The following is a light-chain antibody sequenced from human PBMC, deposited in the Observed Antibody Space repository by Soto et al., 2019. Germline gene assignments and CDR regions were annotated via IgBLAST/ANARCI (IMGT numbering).Light chain of an antibody. Sequence: QSVLTQPASVSGSPGQSITISCTGTSSDVGGFDFVSWFQRHPGKAPKLLIYEVSRRPSGISNRFSGSKTVNTASLTISGLQAEDEAEYFCSSYISTTSLVVFGTGTKVTVL. V-gene: IGLV2-14*01. CDR3: SSYISTTSLVV. J-gene: IGLJ1*01. CDR2: EVS. CDR1: SSDVGGFDF.